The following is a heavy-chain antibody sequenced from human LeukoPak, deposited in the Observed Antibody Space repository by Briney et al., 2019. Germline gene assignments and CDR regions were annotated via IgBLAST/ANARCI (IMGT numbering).Heavy chain of an antibody. V-gene: IGHV3-11*01. CDR3: ARELRWFGELSSYYFDY. CDR2: ISSSGSTI. CDR1: GFTFSDYY. Sequence: GGSLRLSCAASGFTFSDYYMSWIRQAPGKGLEWVSYISSSGSTIYYADSVKGRFTISRDNAKNSLCLQMNSLRAEDTAVYYCARELRWFGELSSYYFDYWGQGTLVTVSS. D-gene: IGHD3-10*01. J-gene: IGHJ4*02.